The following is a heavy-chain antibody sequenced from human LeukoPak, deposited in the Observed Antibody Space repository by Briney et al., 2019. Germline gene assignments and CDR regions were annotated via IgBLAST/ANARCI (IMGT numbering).Heavy chain of an antibody. V-gene: IGHV3-23*01. D-gene: IGHD2-2*01. CDR1: GFTFSNYG. J-gene: IGHJ4*02. CDR2: VSGSGGTT. CDR3: ASHCTSTNCYAY. Sequence: GGSLRLSCAGSGFTFSNYGMSWVRQAPGKGPEWVSTVSGSGGTTSYADSVNGRFTISRDNSMNMLFLQMNSLRADDTAIYYCASHCTSTNCYAYWGRGALVTVSS.